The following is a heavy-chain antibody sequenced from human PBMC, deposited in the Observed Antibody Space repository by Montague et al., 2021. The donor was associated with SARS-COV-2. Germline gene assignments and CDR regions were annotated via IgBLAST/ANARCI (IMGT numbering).Heavy chain of an antibody. CDR1: GGSISSYY. CDR3: ATESLGYCSSTSCYGPHYGMDV. CDR2: IYYSGST. V-gene: IGHV4-59*06. Sequence: SETLSLTCTVSGGSISSYYWSWIRQHPGKGLEWIGYIYYSGSTYYNPSLKSRVTISVDTSKNQFSLKLSSVTAADTAVYYCATESLGYCSSTSCYGPHYGMDVWGQGTTVTVSS. J-gene: IGHJ6*02. D-gene: IGHD2-2*01.